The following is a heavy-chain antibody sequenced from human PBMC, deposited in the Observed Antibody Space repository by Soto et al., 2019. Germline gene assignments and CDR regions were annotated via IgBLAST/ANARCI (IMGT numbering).Heavy chain of an antibody. V-gene: IGHV3-53*01. J-gene: IGHJ4*02. CDR2: IHTYGST. Sequence: PGGSLRLSCAASGFSVSSNYMSWVRQAPGKGLEWVSAIHTYGSTYYADSVKGRFTISSDNSKNTLYLQMNSLRAEDTAVYYCARSPSGLDYWGQGTLVTVSS. CDR3: ARSPSGLDY. CDR1: GFSVSSNY.